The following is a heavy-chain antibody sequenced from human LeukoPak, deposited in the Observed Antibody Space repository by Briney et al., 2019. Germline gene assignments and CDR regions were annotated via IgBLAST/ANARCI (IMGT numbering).Heavy chain of an antibody. J-gene: IGHJ5*02. CDR1: GYSSTNYG. V-gene: IGHV1-18*01. Sequence: ASVKVSCKASGYSSTNYGIRWVRQAPGQGLEWVGWIHIYRGNTNYAQKFQGRVTMTTDTSTSTVYMEVRGLRSDDTAMYYCARDVGITVADSFDPWGQGTLVTVSS. CDR3: ARDVGITVADSFDP. D-gene: IGHD6-13*01. CDR2: IHIYRGNT.